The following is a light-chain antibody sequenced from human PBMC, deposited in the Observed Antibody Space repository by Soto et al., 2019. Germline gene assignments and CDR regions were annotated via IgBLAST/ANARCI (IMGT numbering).Light chain of an antibody. CDR1: SSDVGGYNY. V-gene: IGLV2-11*01. J-gene: IGLJ3*02. Sequence: QSALTQPRSVSGSPGQSVTISCTGTSSDVGGYNYVSWYQQHPGKAPKLMIYDVSERPSGVPDRFSGSKSGNTASLTISGLQAEDEADCYCCSYAGSYTWVFGGGTKLTVL. CDR2: DVS. CDR3: CSYAGSYTWV.